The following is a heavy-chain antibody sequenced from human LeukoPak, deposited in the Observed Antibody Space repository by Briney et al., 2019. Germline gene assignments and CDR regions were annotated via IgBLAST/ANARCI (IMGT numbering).Heavy chain of an antibody. V-gene: IGHV3-23*01. CDR1: GFTFSSYA. Sequence: TGGSLRLSCAASGFTFSSYAMSWVRQAPGKGLEWVSAISGSGGSTNYADSVKGRFTISRDNSKNTLYLQMNSLRAEDTAVYYCAKDRAQTPLKYWGQGTLVTVSS. CDR3: AKDRAQTPLKY. D-gene: IGHD3-10*01. J-gene: IGHJ4*02. CDR2: ISGSGGST.